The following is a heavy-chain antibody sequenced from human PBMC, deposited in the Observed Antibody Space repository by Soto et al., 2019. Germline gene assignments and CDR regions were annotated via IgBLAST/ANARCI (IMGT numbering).Heavy chain of an antibody. CDR3: SRVGDPTVTSFYYGMDV. Sequence: QVQLVQSGAEVKKPGASVKISCKASGYTFTNYYMHWVRQAPGQGLEWMGIIHPSGDATAYAQKFQCRITITRDTSTSTLYLELSSLSSGDTAIYYCSRVGDPTVTSFYYGMDVWGQGTTVTVSS. CDR1: GYTFTNYY. CDR2: IHPSGDAT. D-gene: IGHD1-1*01. J-gene: IGHJ6*02. V-gene: IGHV1-46*01.